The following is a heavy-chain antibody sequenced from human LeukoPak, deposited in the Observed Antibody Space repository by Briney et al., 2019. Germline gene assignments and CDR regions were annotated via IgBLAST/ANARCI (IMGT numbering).Heavy chain of an antibody. CDR2: IRYDGSNK. CDR1: GFTFSSYG. CDR3: AKSLYGSGSYYNQDYYYYYMDV. V-gene: IGHV3-30*02. D-gene: IGHD3-10*01. J-gene: IGHJ6*03. Sequence: GGSLRLSCAASGFTFSSYGMHWVRQAPGKGLEWVAFIRYDGSNKYFADSVKGRFTISRDNSKNTLYLQMNSLRAEDTAVYYCAKSLYGSGSYYNQDYYYYYMDVWGKGTTVTVSS.